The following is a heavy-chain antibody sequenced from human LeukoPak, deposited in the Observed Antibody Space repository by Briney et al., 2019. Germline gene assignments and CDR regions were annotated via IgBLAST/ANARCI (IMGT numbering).Heavy chain of an antibody. V-gene: IGHV4-39*07. CDR2: IYYSGST. D-gene: IGHD6-13*01. CDR3: ARANWGAAKQ. Sequence: SETLSLTCTVSGGSISSSSYYWRWIRQPPGKGLEWIGSIYYSGSTYYNPSLKSRVTISVDTSKNQFSLKLSSVTAADTAVYYCARANWGAAKQWGQGTLVTVSS. J-gene: IGHJ4*02. CDR1: GGSISSSSYY.